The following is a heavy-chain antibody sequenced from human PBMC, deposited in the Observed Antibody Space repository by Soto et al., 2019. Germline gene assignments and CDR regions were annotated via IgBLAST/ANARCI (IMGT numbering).Heavy chain of an antibody. J-gene: IGHJ6*02. CDR1: GFTFSTYA. CDR3: AKDLRTSTNYNYGMDV. V-gene: IGHV3-23*01. CDR2: ISACGGST. Sequence: EVQLLESGGGLVQPGGSLRLSCAASGFTFSTYAMSWVRQAPGKGLEWVSVISACGGSTFYADSVKGRFTVSRDNSRNTLYLQVISLRVEDTAVYYCAKDLRTSTNYNYGMDVWGQGTTVTVSS.